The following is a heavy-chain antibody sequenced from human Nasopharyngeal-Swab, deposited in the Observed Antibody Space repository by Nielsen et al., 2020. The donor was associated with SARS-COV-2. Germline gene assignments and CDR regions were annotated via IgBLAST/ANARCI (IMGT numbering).Heavy chain of an antibody. CDR1: GFTFSNAW. V-gene: IGHV3-15*01. D-gene: IGHD1-1*01. CDR2: IKSKTDGGTT. J-gene: IGHJ6*03. Sequence: GGSLRLSCAASGFTFSNAWMSWVRQAPGKGLEWVGRIKSKTDGGTTDYAALVKGRFTISRDDSKNTLYLQMNSLKTEDTAVYYCTTDLGTPYYYYYMDVWGKGTTVTVSS. CDR3: TTDLGTPYYYYYMDV.